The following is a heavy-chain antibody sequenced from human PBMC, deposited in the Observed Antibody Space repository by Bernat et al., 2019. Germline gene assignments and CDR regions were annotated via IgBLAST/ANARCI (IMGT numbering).Heavy chain of an antibody. J-gene: IGHJ3*02. CDR1: GFTFSSYE. Sequence: EVQLVESGGGLVQPGGSLRLSCAASGFTFSSYEMNWVRQAPGKGLEWVSYISSSGSTIYYADSVKGRFTISRDNAKNSLYLQMNSLRAEDTAVYYCARGDCSSTSCYTLNAFDIGGQGTMVTVSS. CDR2: ISSSGSTI. CDR3: ARGDCSSTSCYTLNAFDI. D-gene: IGHD2-2*02. V-gene: IGHV3-48*03.